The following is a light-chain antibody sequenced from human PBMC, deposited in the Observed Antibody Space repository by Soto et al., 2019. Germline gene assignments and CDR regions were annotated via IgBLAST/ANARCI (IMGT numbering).Light chain of an antibody. CDR1: QTIDNT. CDR3: QPYNNWPLT. Sequence: EIVMTQSPATLSLSPGERATLSCRASQTIDNTLAWYQRKPGQAPRLLIYDASTRATGVPARFSGSRSGPEFTLIINSLQSEDFAIYYCQPYNNWPLTFGGGTKVDIK. CDR2: DAS. V-gene: IGKV3-15*01. J-gene: IGKJ4*01.